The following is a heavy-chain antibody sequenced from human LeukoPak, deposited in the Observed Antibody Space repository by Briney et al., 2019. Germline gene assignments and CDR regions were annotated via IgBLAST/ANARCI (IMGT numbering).Heavy chain of an antibody. V-gene: IGHV3-30*04. J-gene: IGHJ4*02. CDR2: ISYDGSNK. CDR1: GFTFSSYA. Sequence: PGGSLRLSCAASGFTFSSYAMHWVRQAPGKGLEWVAVISYDGSNKYYADSVKGRFTISRDNSKNTLYLQMNSLSAEDTAVYYCARGSDYFDYWGQGTLVTVSS. CDR3: ARGSDYFDY.